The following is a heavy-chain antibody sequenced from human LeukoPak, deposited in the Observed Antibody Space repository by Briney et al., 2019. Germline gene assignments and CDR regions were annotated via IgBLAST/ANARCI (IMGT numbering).Heavy chain of an antibody. CDR2: INQDGSEK. V-gene: IGHV3-7*01. CDR3: ASQMIGGSGIVGFDP. Sequence: GGSMRLSCVASGFTFSSYWMSWVRQAPGKGLEWVANINQDGSEKYDVDSAKGRFTISRDNATTSLSLQRNSLRVEDTAVYYCASQMIGGSGIVGFDPWGQGTLVTVSS. J-gene: IGHJ5*02. CDR1: GFTFSSYW. D-gene: IGHD2-15*01.